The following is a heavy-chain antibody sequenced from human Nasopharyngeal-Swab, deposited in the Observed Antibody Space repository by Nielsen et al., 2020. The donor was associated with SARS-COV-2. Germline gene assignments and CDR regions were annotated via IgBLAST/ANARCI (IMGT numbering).Heavy chain of an antibody. Sequence: ASVKVSCKASGYTFTSYYMHWVRQAPGQGLEWMGIINPSGGSTSYAQKFQGRVTMTRDTSTSTIHMELSSLRSEDTAVYYCAMHTGSYVLDYWGQGTLVTVSS. D-gene: IGHD1-26*01. J-gene: IGHJ4*02. CDR2: INPSGGST. CDR1: GYTFTSYY. V-gene: IGHV1-46*01. CDR3: AMHTGSYVLDY.